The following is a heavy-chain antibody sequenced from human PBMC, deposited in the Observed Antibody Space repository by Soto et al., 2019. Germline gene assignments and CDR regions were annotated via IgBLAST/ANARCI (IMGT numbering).Heavy chain of an antibody. D-gene: IGHD2-15*01. Sequence: LRLSCAASGFTFSSYGMHWVRXAPGKGLEWVAVIWYDGSNKYYAGSVKGRFTISRDNSKNTLYLQMNSLRAEDTAVYYCAREKTYIVVVVAATGGMDVWGQGTTVTVS. V-gene: IGHV3-33*01. CDR2: IWYDGSNK. J-gene: IGHJ6*02. CDR3: AREKTYIVVVVAATGGMDV. CDR1: GFTFSSYG.